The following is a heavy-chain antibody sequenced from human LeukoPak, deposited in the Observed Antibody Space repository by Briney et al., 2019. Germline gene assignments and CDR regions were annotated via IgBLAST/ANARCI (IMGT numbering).Heavy chain of an antibody. D-gene: IGHD6-19*01. CDR3: GTVTGQSIDY. J-gene: IGHJ4*02. V-gene: IGHV4-39*01. CDR2: IYYSGRT. Sequence: SETLSLTCTVSGGSISSSSYYWGWIRQPPGTGLEWIGSIYYSGRTYYNPSLKCRAQISVEPSKVQFSLTVGSVTATHPAVYYCGTVTGQSIDYWGQGTLVTVSS. CDR1: GGSISSSSYY.